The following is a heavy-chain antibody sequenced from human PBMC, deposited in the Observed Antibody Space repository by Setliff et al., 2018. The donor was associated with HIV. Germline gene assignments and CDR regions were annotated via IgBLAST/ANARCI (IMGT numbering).Heavy chain of an antibody. V-gene: IGHV3-30*03. CDR3: VRGGYYYDNTVFYGH. CDR1: GFTFRNYG. J-gene: IGHJ4*02. CDR2: TSYDGTYR. Sequence: SLRLSCTASGFTFRNYGMNWVRQAPGKGLKWVAITSYDGTYRHYADSVGGRFTISRDNSRNTVYLDMNSLTAEDTAVYYCVRGGYYYDNTVFYGHWGQGTLVTVSS. D-gene: IGHD3-22*01.